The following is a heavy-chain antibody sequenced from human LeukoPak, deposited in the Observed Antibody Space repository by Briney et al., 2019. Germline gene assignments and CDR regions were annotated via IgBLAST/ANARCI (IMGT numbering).Heavy chain of an antibody. CDR2: ISSSGSTI. CDR3: ASAMATANFDY. J-gene: IGHJ4*02. CDR1: GFTFSNYG. D-gene: IGHD5-18*01. Sequence: GGSLRLSCAASGFTFSNYGMHWIRQAPGKGLEWVSYISSSGSTIYYADSVKGRFTISRDNAKNSLYLQMNSLRAEDTAVYYCASAMATANFDYWGQGTLVTVSS. V-gene: IGHV3-11*01.